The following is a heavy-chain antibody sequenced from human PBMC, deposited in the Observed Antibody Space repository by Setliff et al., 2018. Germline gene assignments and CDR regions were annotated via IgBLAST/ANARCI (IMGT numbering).Heavy chain of an antibody. V-gene: IGHV3-30*02. D-gene: IGHD2-15*01. Sequence: GESLKISCAASGFTFSTYGMHWDRQAPGKGLEWVAFIWYDGSNKYYVDSVKGRFTVSRDNSKDTLYLQMNSLRVEDSAVYYCVCFSWRGCSGDTCYSGDDSFDMWGQGTVVTVSS. CDR1: GFTFSTYG. J-gene: IGHJ3*02. CDR3: VCFSWRGCSGDTCYSGDDSFDM. CDR2: IWYDGSNK.